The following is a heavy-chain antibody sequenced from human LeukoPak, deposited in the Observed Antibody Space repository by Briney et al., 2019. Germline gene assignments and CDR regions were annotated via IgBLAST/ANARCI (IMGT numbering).Heavy chain of an antibody. V-gene: IGHV4-34*01. CDR3: ARPIVVVPLRAFDI. CDR1: GGSFSGYY. Sequence: SETLSLTCAVYGGSFSGYYWSWIRQPPGKGLEWIGEINHSGSTNYNPSLKSRVTISVDTSKNQFSLKLSSVAAADTAVYYCARPIVVVPLRAFDIWGHGTLVTVSS. J-gene: IGHJ3*02. CDR2: INHSGST. D-gene: IGHD2-21*01.